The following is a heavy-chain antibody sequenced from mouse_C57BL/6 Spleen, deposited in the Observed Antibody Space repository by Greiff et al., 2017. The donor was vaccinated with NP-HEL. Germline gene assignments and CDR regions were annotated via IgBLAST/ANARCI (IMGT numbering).Heavy chain of an antibody. CDR2: ISGGGGHT. CDR1: GFTFSSYT. Sequence: EVKLVESGGGLVKPGGSLKLSCAASGFTFSSYTMSWVRQTPEKRLEWVATISGGGGHTYYPDSVKGRFTISRDNAKNTLYLQMSSLRSEDTALYYCARGGSSGFPWFAYWGQGTLVTVSA. V-gene: IGHV5-9*01. CDR3: ARGGSSGFPWFAY. D-gene: IGHD3-2*02. J-gene: IGHJ3*01.